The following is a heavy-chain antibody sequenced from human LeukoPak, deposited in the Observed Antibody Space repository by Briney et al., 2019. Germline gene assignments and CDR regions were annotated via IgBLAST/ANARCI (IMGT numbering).Heavy chain of an antibody. D-gene: IGHD6-6*01. CDR1: GFTFSNYA. J-gene: IGHJ4*02. CDR2: ISSSGGST. Sequence: GGSLRLSCAASGFTFSNYAMSWVRQAPGKGLEWVSGISSSGGSTYYADSVKGRFTISKDMSKNTLYLQMNGLRAEDTAEYYCAKDGQYSSSSPYYFDYWGQGTLVTVSS. CDR3: AKDGQYSSSSPYYFDY. V-gene: IGHV3-23*01.